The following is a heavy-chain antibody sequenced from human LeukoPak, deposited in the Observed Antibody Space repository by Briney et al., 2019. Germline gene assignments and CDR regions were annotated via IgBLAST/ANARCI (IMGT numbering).Heavy chain of an antibody. CDR1: GFTFSSYS. Sequence: PGGSLRLSCAASGFTFSSYSMNWVRQAPGKGLEWVSSISSSSSYIYYADSVKGRFTISRDNAKNSLYLQMNSLRAEDTAVYYCAREQGGYDILTGPYLDFDYWGQGTLVTVSS. D-gene: IGHD3-9*01. CDR3: AREQGGYDILTGPYLDFDY. CDR2: ISSSSSYI. V-gene: IGHV3-21*01. J-gene: IGHJ4*02.